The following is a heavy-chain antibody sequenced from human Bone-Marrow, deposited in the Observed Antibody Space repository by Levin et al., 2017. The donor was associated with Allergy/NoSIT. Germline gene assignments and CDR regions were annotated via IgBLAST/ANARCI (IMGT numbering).Heavy chain of an antibody. V-gene: IGHV3-30*18. Sequence: PGGSLRLSCAASGFTFSSYGMDWVRQAPGKGLEWVALISYDGNKQYYVDSVKGRFTISRDNSKNTVYLHMSRLRAEDTAVYYCVKEQGSYDFHHYGMDVWGQGTTVTVSS. CDR1: GFTFSSYG. J-gene: IGHJ6*02. D-gene: IGHD3-10*01. CDR3: VKEQGSYDFHHYGMDV. CDR2: ISYDGNKQ.